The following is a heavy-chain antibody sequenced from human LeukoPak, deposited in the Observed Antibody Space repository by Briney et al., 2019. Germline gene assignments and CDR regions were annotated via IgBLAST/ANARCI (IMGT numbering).Heavy chain of an antibody. D-gene: IGHD3-10*01. Sequence: ASVKVSCKASGYTFTSFYIHWVRQAPGQGLEWMGIINPSGGSTRYAQNFQGRVTMTRDTSTNTVYMELSSLRSEDTAVYYCATEGKMVRGVYTDYWGQGTLVTVSS. CDR1: GYTFTSFY. CDR3: ATEGKMVRGVYTDY. V-gene: IGHV1-46*01. J-gene: IGHJ4*02. CDR2: INPSGGST.